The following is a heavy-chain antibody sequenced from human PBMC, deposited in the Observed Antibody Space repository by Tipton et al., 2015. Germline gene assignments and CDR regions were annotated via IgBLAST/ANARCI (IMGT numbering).Heavy chain of an antibody. CDR1: GVSISSRRYY. D-gene: IGHD1-26*01. CDR2: IYYSGST. CDR3: ARDRGSYLY. J-gene: IGHJ4*02. Sequence: TLSLTCSVSGVSISSRRYYWGWIRQPPGKGLEWIGYIYYSGSTNYNPSLKSRVTISIDTSKKQLSLKLRSVTAADTAVYYCARDRGSYLYWGQGTLVTVSS. V-gene: IGHV4-61*01.